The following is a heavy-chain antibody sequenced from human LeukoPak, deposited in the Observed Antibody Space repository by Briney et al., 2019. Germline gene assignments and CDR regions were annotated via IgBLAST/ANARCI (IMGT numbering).Heavy chain of an antibody. CDR3: ASIGDPTVRYYYYGMDV. V-gene: IGHV1-58*02. CDR1: GFTFTNSA. Sequence: GASVKVSCKASGFTFTNSAMQWVRQARGQRLEWIGWLVVGSGNTNYAQKFQERVTITKDMSTSTAYMELSSLRSEDTAVYYCASIGDPTVRYYYYGMDVWGQGTTVTVSS. J-gene: IGHJ6*02. CDR2: LVVGSGNT. D-gene: IGHD2-21*01.